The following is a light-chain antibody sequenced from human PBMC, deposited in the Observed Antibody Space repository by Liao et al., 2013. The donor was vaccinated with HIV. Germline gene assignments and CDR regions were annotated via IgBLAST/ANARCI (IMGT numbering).Light chain of an antibody. Sequence: SYDLTQPPSVSVSPGQTASITCSGDRLGDKFVSWYQQKPGQSPVVVIYQDTKRPSGIPERFSASNSGNTATLTITGTQAVDEADYYCQAWDRSIVIFGGGTKLTVL. V-gene: IGLV3-1*01. CDR3: QAWDRSIVI. CDR2: QDT. CDR1: RLGDKF. J-gene: IGLJ2*01.